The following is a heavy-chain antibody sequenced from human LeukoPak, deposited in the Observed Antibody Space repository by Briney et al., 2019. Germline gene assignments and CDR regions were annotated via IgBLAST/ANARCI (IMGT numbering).Heavy chain of an antibody. CDR1: GGSISSGGYY. V-gene: IGHV4-31*03. CDR2: IHYSGST. D-gene: IGHD2-21*02. Sequence: SETLSLTCTVSGGSISSGGYYWSWIRQHPGKGLEWIGYIHYSGSTYYNPSLKSRVTISVDTSKNQFSLKLRYVTAADTAVYYCARTYMTSARFDPWGQGTLVTVSS. J-gene: IGHJ5*02. CDR3: ARTYMTSARFDP.